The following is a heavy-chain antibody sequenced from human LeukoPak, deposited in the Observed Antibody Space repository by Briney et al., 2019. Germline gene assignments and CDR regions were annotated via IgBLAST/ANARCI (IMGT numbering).Heavy chain of an antibody. D-gene: IGHD6-6*01. CDR3: TRRSWDSSSDY. V-gene: IGHV3-73*01. J-gene: IGHJ4*02. Sequence: QPGGSLKLSCAASGFTFSGSAMHWVRQTSGKGLEWVGRIRSKTNSYATAYAASVKGRFTISRDDSKNTVYLQMNSLKTEDTAVYYCTRRSWDSSSDYWGQGTLVTVSS. CDR1: GFTFSGSA. CDR2: IRSKTNSYAT.